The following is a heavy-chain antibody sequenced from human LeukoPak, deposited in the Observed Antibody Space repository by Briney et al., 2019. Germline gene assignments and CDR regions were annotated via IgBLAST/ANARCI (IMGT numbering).Heavy chain of an antibody. CDR3: ARDWSYSVDY. Sequence: ASVNVSCKASVYSITSYGISWVRQAPGQGLEWMGWMSGDNGNIKYAQKFQGRATMITDTSTSTAYMELRSLRSDDTAVYYCARDWSYSVDYWGQGTLVTVSS. V-gene: IGHV1-18*01. CDR1: VYSITSYG. J-gene: IGHJ4*02. CDR2: MSGDNGNI. D-gene: IGHD1-26*01.